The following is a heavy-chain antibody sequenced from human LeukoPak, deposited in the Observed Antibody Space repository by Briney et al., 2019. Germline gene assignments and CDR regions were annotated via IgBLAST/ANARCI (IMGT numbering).Heavy chain of an antibody. D-gene: IGHD2-15*01. Sequence: ASVKVSCKASGYTFTGYYMHWVRQAPGQGLEWMGWINPNSGGTNYAQKFQGRVTMTRDTSISTAYMELSRLRSDDTAVYYCARSIGALYCSGGSCYLNYYYYMDVWGKGTTVTVSS. J-gene: IGHJ6*03. CDR3: ARSIGALYCSGGSCYLNYYYYMDV. CDR1: GYTFTGYY. V-gene: IGHV1-2*02. CDR2: INPNSGGT.